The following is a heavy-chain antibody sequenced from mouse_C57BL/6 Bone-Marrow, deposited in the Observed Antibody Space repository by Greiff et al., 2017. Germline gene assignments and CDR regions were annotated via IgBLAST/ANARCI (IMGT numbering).Heavy chain of an antibody. D-gene: IGHD1-1*01. CDR3: VRHPNYYGSSYGAMDY. CDR2: IRSKSNNYAT. CDR1: GFSFNTYA. J-gene: IGHJ4*01. V-gene: IGHV10-1*01. Sequence: EVNVVESGGGLVQPKGSLKLSCAASGFSFNTYAMNWVRQAPGKGLEWVARIRSKSNNYATYYADSVKDRFTISRDDSESMLYLQMNNLKTEDTAMYYCVRHPNYYGSSYGAMDYWGQGTSVTVSS.